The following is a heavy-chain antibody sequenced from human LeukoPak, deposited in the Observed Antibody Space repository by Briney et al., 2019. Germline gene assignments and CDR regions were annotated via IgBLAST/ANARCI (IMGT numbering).Heavy chain of an antibody. CDR3: ARLSPPVGYNWNYYFDY. V-gene: IGHV5-51*01. CDR2: IYPGDSDT. J-gene: IGHJ4*02. CDR1: EYSFTRYW. D-gene: IGHD1-7*01. Sequence: GESLKISCQGSEYSFTRYWIAWVRQMPGKGLEWIGIIYPGDSDTRYSPSFQGQVTISADKSISTAYLQWSSLKASDSAMYYCARLSPPVGYNWNYYFDYWGQGTLVTVSS.